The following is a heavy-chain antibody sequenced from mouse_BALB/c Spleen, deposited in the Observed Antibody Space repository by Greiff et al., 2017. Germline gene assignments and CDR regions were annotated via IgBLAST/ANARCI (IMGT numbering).Heavy chain of an antibody. V-gene: IGHV5-4*02. CDR2: ISDGGSYT. CDR1: GFTFSDYY. CDR3: ARDNTTAPGAMDY. Sequence: EVQRVESGGGLVKPGGSLKLSCAASGFTFSDYYMYWVRQTPEKRLEWVATISDGGSYTYYPESVKGRFTITRDNAKNNLYLQMSILKSEDTAMYYCARDNTTAPGAMDYWGQGTSVTVSS. D-gene: IGHD1-2*01. J-gene: IGHJ4*01.